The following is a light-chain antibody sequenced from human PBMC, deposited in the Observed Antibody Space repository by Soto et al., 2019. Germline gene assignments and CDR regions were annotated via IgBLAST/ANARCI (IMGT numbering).Light chain of an antibody. V-gene: IGKV1-5*03. CDR2: KAI. CDR1: QSITTW. J-gene: IGKJ2*01. Sequence: DIQMTQSPSTLSASVGDRVTITCRASQSITTWLAWYQQKPGKAPKLLIYKAINLQSGVPSRFSGSGSGTEFTLTIRSLQPDDFGADYCQRYNDYQYVFGQGTKLDMK. CDR3: QRYNDYQYV.